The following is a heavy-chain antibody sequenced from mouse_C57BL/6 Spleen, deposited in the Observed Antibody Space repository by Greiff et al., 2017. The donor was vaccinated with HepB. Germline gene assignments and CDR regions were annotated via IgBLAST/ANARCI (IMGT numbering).Heavy chain of an antibody. Sequence: QVQLQQPGAELVKPGASVKMSCQASGYTFTSYWITWVKQRPGPGLEWIGDIYPGSGSTNYNEKFKSKATLTVDTSSSTAYMQLSSLTSEDSAVYYCARLIHYGSSPFMDYWGQGTSVTVSS. D-gene: IGHD1-1*01. V-gene: IGHV1-55*01. CDR2: IYPGSGST. CDR3: ARLIHYGSSPFMDY. CDR1: GYTFTSYW. J-gene: IGHJ4*01.